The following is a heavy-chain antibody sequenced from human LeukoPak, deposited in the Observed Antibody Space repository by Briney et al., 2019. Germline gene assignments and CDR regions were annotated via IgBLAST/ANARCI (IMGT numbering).Heavy chain of an antibody. CDR3: ARTFRRDGYKRDAFDI. J-gene: IGHJ3*02. CDR2: IIPIFGTA. CDR1: GGTFSSYA. Sequence: GASVKVSCKASGGTFSSYAISWVRQAPGQGLEWMGGIIPIFGTANYAQKFQGRVTITADKSTSTAYMELSSLRSEDTAVYYCARTFRRDGYKRDAFDIWGQGTMVTVSS. D-gene: IGHD5-24*01. V-gene: IGHV1-69*06.